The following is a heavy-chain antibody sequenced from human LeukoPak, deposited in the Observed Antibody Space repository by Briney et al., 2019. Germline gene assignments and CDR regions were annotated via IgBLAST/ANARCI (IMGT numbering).Heavy chain of an antibody. Sequence: SETLSLTCAVYGGSFSGYYWSWIRQPPGKGLEWIGEINHSGSTNYNPSLKSRVTISVDTSKNQFSLKLSSVTAADTAVYYCARFRPPLYYDFWSGYSSWFDPWGQGTLVTVSS. V-gene: IGHV4-34*01. J-gene: IGHJ5*02. CDR1: GGSFSGYY. D-gene: IGHD3-3*01. CDR2: INHSGST. CDR3: ARFRPPLYYDFWSGYSSWFDP.